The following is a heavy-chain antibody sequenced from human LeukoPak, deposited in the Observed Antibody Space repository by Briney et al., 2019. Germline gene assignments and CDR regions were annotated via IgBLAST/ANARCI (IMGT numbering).Heavy chain of an antibody. V-gene: IGHV4-39*07. Sequence: SETLSLTCTVSGGSISSSSYYWGWIRQPPGKGLEWIGSIYYSGSTYYNPSLKSRVTISVDTSKNQFSLKLSSVAAADTAVYYCARAAAMHLNYSDYWGQGTLVTVSS. J-gene: IGHJ4*02. CDR1: GGSISSSSYY. CDR3: ARAAAMHLNYSDY. D-gene: IGHD5-18*01. CDR2: IYYSGST.